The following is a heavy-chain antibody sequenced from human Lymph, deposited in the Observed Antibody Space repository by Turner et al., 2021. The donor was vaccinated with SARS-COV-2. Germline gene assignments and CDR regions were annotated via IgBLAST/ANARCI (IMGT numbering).Heavy chain of an antibody. CDR3: ATDRSSGWPHYYYYTMDV. CDR2: FDHEDGKT. Sequence: QVQLVQSGAEVKQPGASVKVSCKVSGYTLPELSMHWVRQAPGKGLEWMGGFDHEDGKTIYAQKFQGRVTMTEDTSTDTAYMELSSLRSEDTAVYYCATDRSSGWPHYYYYTMDVWGQGTTVTVSS. D-gene: IGHD6-19*01. J-gene: IGHJ6*02. V-gene: IGHV1-24*01. CDR1: GYTLPELS.